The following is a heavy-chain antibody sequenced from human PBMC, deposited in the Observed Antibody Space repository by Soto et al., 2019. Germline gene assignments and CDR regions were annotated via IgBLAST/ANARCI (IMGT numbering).Heavy chain of an antibody. CDR2: INHSGST. D-gene: IGHD5-12*01. CDR1: GGSFSGYY. Sequence: PSETLSLTCAVYGGSFSGYYWSWIRQPPGKGLKWIGEINHSGSTNYNPSLKSRVTISVDTSKNQFSLKLSSVTAADTAVYYCARVPHVNIVATGLDYWGQGTLVTVSS. V-gene: IGHV4-34*01. CDR3: ARVPHVNIVATGLDY. J-gene: IGHJ4*02.